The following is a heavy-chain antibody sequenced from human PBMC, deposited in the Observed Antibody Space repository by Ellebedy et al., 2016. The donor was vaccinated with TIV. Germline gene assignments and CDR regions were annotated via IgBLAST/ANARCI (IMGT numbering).Heavy chain of an antibody. V-gene: IGHV3-48*02. CDR2: ISSSSSTI. D-gene: IGHD3-3*01. CDR3: ARDGVRDFWNYYGMDV. CDR1: GFTFSSYA. J-gene: IGHJ6*02. Sequence: GESLKISCAASGFTFSSYAMHWVRQAPGKGLEWVSYISSSSSTIYYADSVKGRFTISRDNAKNSLYLQMNSLRDEDTAVYYCARDGVRDFWNYYGMDVWGQGTTVTVSS.